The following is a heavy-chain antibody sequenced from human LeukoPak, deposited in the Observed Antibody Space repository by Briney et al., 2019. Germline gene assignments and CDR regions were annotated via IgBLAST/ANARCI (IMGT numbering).Heavy chain of an antibody. CDR3: ARVPLRFWHRWFDP. D-gene: IGHD3-3*01. CDR1: GGTFSSYA. Sequence: SVKVSCKASGGTFSSYAISWVRQAPGQGLEWMGRIIPILGTANYAQKFQGRVTITADESTSTAYMELSSLRSEDTAVYYCARVPLRFWHRWFDPWGQGTLVTVSS. J-gene: IGHJ5*02. CDR2: IIPILGTA. V-gene: IGHV1-69*11.